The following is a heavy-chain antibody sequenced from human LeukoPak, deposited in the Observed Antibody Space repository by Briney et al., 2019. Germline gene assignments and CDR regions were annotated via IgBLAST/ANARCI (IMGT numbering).Heavy chain of an antibody. D-gene: IGHD6-6*01. CDR1: GGTFSSHA. V-gene: IGHV1-69*04. J-gene: IGHJ4*02. Sequence: SVKVSCKASGGTFSSHAISWVRQAPGQGLEWMGRIVPILGIANYARQFQGRVTITADKSTTTAYMEVSSLRSGDTAVYYCARVKAARWEILDSWGQGILVTVSS. CDR2: IVPILGIA. CDR3: ARVKAARWEILDS.